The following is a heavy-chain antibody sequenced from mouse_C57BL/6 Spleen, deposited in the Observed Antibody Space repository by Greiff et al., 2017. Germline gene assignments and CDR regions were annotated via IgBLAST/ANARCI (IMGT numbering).Heavy chain of an antibody. CDR3: AREDYGSWYFDY. J-gene: IGHJ2*01. CDR1: GYSITSGYY. Sequence: DVKLQESGPGLVKPSQSLSLTCSVTGYSITSGYYWNWIRQFPGNKLEWMGYISYDGSNNYNPSLKNRISITRDTSKNQFFLKLNSVTTEDTATYYCAREDYGSWYFDYWGQGTTLTVSS. V-gene: IGHV3-6*01. CDR2: ISYDGSN. D-gene: IGHD1-1*01.